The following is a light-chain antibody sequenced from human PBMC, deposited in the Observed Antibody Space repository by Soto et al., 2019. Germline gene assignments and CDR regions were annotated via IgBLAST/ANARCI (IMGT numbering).Light chain of an antibody. Sequence: QSVLTQPASVSGSPGQSIIISCTGTSSDVGGYNYVSWYQQHPGKAPKLMIYEVSNRPSGVSNRFSGSKSGNTASLTISGLQAEDEADYYCSSYTSSSTYVFGTGTKVT. J-gene: IGLJ1*01. V-gene: IGLV2-14*01. CDR3: SSYTSSSTYV. CDR1: SSDVGGYNY. CDR2: EVS.